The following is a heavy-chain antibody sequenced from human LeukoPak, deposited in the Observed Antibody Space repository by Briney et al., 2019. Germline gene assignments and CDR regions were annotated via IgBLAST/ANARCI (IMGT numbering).Heavy chain of an antibody. CDR1: GFPFSDFY. Sequence: PGGSLRLSCAASGFPFSDFYLSWIRQAPGKGLEWVSYISGSGNSNNYADSVKGRFTISRDNAKNSLYLQMNSLRAEDTAVYYCARARPVTIFGVAQVYFDYWGQGTLVTVSS. CDR3: ARARPVTIFGVAQVYFDY. D-gene: IGHD3-3*01. CDR2: ISGSGNSN. V-gene: IGHV3-11*04. J-gene: IGHJ4*02.